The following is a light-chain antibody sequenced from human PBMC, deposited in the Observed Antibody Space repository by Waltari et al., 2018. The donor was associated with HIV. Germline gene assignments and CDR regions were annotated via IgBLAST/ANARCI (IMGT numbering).Light chain of an antibody. CDR3: AAWDDSLNGWV. Sequence: QSVLTQPPSASGTPGQRVTISCSGSSSNIRSNTVSWYQQLPGTAPKLLIYSNAQRPSGFPDRFSGSKSGTSASLAISGLQSEDEADYYCAAWDDSLNGWVFGGGTKLTVL. CDR2: SNA. J-gene: IGLJ3*02. V-gene: IGLV1-44*01. CDR1: SSNIRSNT.